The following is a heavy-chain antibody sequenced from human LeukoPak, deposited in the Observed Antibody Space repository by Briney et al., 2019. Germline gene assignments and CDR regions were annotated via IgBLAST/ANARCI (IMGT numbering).Heavy chain of an antibody. CDR3: ARDFSGYCTNGVCYYFDS. V-gene: IGHV3-30*01. J-gene: IGHJ4*02. CDR1: GFTFSSYA. D-gene: IGHD2-8*01. CDR2: ISYDGSNK. Sequence: GRSLRLPCAASGFTFSSYAMHWVRQAPGKGLEWVAVISYDGSNKYYADSVKGRFTISRDNSKNTLYLQMNSLRAEDTAVYYCARDFSGYCTNGVCYYFDSWGQGTLVTVSS.